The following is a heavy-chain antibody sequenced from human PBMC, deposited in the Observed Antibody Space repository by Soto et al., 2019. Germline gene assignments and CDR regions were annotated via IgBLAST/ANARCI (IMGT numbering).Heavy chain of an antibody. CDR3: XXHXXXDPLLVY. V-gene: IGHV3-53*01. CDR2: IYSGGST. Sequence: EVQLVESGGGLIQPGGSLRLSCAVSGFTVSSNYMSWVRQAPGKGLEWVSVIYSGGSTYYADSVKGRFTISRDNSKSTXXXXXXSLXXXXXXXXXXXXHXXXDPLLVYWGQGTLVTVSS. D-gene: IGHD2-8*02. CDR1: GFTVSSNY. J-gene: IGHJ4*02.